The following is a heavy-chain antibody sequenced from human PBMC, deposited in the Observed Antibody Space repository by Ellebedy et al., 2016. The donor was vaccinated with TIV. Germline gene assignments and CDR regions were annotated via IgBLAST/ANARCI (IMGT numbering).Heavy chain of an antibody. V-gene: IGHV4-39*02. D-gene: IGHD6-19*01. J-gene: IGHJ6*02. Sequence: MPSETLSLTCTVSGGSISSSSYYWGWIRQPPGKGLEWIGSIYYSGSTYYNPSLKSRVTISVDTYKNQFSLKLSSVTAADTAVYYCARDGEHSSGPTQPYYYYGMDVWGQGTTVTVSS. CDR2: IYYSGST. CDR1: GGSISSSSYY. CDR3: ARDGEHSSGPTQPYYYYGMDV.